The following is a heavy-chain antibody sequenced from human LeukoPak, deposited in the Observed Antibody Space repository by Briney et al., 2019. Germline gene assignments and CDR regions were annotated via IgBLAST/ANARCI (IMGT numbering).Heavy chain of an antibody. V-gene: IGHV4-34*01. J-gene: IGHJ4*03. CDR1: GGSFTGYY. D-gene: IGHD1-1*01. CDR3: ARGPTISETGFFDY. Sequence: SETLSLTCAVYGGSFTGYYWSWIRQSPGKGLQWIAEVNHRGDTNYNPSVKGRVTISVDTSKNQFSLKVTSLTAADTAVYYCARGPTISETGFFDYWGQGTLVTVSS. CDR2: VNHRGDT.